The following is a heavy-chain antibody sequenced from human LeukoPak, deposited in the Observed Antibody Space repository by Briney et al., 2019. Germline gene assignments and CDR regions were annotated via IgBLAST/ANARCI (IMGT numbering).Heavy chain of an antibody. CDR3: AKVKPAGTDDTSVYRPFDY. CDR1: GFNFRGYW. D-gene: IGHD3-22*01. J-gene: IGHJ4*02. Sequence: GGSLRLSCAASGFNFRGYWMIWVRQAPGKGLEWVANIKPDGSQKYYVDSVKGRFTISRDNSKNSVYLRMNSLSSEDTAVYYCAKVKPAGTDDTSVYRPFDYWGQGTLVIVSS. V-gene: IGHV3-7*01. CDR2: IKPDGSQK.